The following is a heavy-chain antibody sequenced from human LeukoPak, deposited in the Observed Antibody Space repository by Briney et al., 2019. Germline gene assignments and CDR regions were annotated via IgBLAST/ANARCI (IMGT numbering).Heavy chain of an antibody. V-gene: IGHV3-9*01. D-gene: IGHD6-13*01. CDR1: GFTFYDYA. J-gene: IGHJ6*02. CDR3: AGTGYYNYSMDV. Sequence: GGSLRLSCAASGFTFYDYAMHWVRQAPGKGLEWVSGISWNSGSIGYADSVKGRFTISRDNAKNSLYLQMNSLRAEDTALYYCAGTGYYNYSMDVWGQGTTVTVSS. CDR2: ISWNSGSI.